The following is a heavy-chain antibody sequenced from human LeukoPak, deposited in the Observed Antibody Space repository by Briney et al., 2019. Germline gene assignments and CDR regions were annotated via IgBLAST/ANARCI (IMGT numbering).Heavy chain of an antibody. CDR1: GFTFSSYG. CDR3: AKGWEGYTAMARDDAFDI. Sequence: AGSLRLSCAASGFTFSSYGMHWVRQAPGQGLEWVAVISYDGSNKYYADSVKGRFTISRDNSKNTLYLQMNSLRAEDTAVYYCAKGWEGYTAMARDDAFDIWGQGTMVTVSS. V-gene: IGHV3-30*18. CDR2: ISYDGSNK. D-gene: IGHD5-18*01. J-gene: IGHJ3*02.